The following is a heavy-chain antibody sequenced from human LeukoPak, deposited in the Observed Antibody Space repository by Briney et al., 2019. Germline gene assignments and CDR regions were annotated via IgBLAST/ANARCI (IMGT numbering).Heavy chain of an antibody. Sequence: ASVKVSCKASGYTFTGYYMHWVRPAPGQGLEWMGWINPNSGGTNYAQKFQGRVTMTRDTSISTAYMELSRLRSDDTAVYYCAYDILTGYYSDNAFDIWGQGTMVTVSS. CDR2: INPNSGGT. V-gene: IGHV1-2*02. D-gene: IGHD3-9*01. CDR1: GYTFTGYY. J-gene: IGHJ3*02. CDR3: AYDILTGYYSDNAFDI.